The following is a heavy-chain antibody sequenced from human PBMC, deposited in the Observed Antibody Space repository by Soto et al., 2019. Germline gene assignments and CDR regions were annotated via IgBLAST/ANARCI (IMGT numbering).Heavy chain of an antibody. CDR3: ARDRTMVRGVTPMDYGMDV. D-gene: IGHD3-10*01. J-gene: IGHJ6*02. Sequence: PGGSLRLSCAASGFTFRSYWMQWVRQAPGKGLVWVSWFNSDGSSTSYADSVKGRFTISRDNAKNTLYLQMNSLRAEDTAVYYCARDRTMVRGVTPMDYGMDVWGQGTTVTVS. CDR2: FNSDGSST. CDR1: GFTFRSYW. V-gene: IGHV3-74*01.